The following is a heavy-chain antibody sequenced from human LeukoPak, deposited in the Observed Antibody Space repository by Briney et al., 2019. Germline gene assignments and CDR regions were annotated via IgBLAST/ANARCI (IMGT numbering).Heavy chain of an antibody. D-gene: IGHD1-14*01. CDR1: GYRVSSFA. Sequence: ASVKVSCKASGYRVSSFAIIWVRQAPGQGLECLGWIAANNDHTHYALNVQGRVTMTTDTSTDTAYMELRNLRSDDTDVYFCARDKPGWGAFDAWGQGTVVTVSS. CDR2: IAANNDHT. V-gene: IGHV1-18*01. CDR3: ARDKPGWGAFDA. J-gene: IGHJ3*01.